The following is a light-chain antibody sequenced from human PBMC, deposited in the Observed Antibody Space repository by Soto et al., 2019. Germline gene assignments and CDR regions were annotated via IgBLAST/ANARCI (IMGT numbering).Light chain of an antibody. CDR1: QSVSSN. CDR3: QQYDNWPLFT. Sequence: ELVMTQSPATLSVSPGERATLSCRASQSVSSNLAWYQQKPGQAPRLLIYGASTRATGIPARFSGSGSGTEFTLTISSLQSEDFAVYYCQQYDNWPLFTFGQGTTLQIK. CDR2: GAS. J-gene: IGKJ2*01. V-gene: IGKV3-15*01.